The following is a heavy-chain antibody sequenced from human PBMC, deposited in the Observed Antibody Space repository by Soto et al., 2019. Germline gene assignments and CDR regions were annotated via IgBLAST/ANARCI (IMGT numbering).Heavy chain of an antibody. V-gene: IGHV3-48*01. CDR3: ARVAYYYDSSGYFY. CDR2: ISSSGSTI. CDR1: GFTFSSYN. D-gene: IGHD3-22*01. Sequence: GGSLRLSCAASGFTFSSYNMNWVRKAPGKGLEWVSYISSSGSTIYYADSVKGRFTISRDNAKNSLYLQMNSLRAEDTAVYYCARVAYYYDSSGYFYWGQGTLVTVSS. J-gene: IGHJ4*02.